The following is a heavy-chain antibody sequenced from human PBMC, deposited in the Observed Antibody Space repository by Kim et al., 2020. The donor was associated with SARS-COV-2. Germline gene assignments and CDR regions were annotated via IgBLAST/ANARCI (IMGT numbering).Heavy chain of an antibody. Sequence: GGSLRLSCAASGFIFSNYWMSWVRQAPGKGLEWVANIKQDGSEKYYVDSVKGRFTISRDNAKNSLYLQMNSLRAEDTAVFYCARGRDYGSGRISTFDIWGQGKMVTVSS. V-gene: IGHV3-7*03. CDR2: IKQDGSEK. CDR1: GFIFSNYW. CDR3: ARGRDYGSGRISTFDI. D-gene: IGHD3-10*01. J-gene: IGHJ3*02.